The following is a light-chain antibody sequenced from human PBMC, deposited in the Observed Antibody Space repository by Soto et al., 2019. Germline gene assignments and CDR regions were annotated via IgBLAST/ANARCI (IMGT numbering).Light chain of an antibody. CDR1: SSDIGNYNY. CDR3: SSYAGRNTYVV. V-gene: IGLV2-8*01. CDR2: EVS. J-gene: IGLJ2*01. Sequence: QSALTQPPSAPGSPGQSVTISCSGTSSDIGNYNYVSWYQQHPGKAPKLMIYEVSRRPSGVPDRFSGSTSGNTASLTVSGLQAEDEADYYCSSYAGRNTYVVFGGGTKLTVL.